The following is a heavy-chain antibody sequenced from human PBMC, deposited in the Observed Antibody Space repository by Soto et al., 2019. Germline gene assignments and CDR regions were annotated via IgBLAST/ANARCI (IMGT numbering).Heavy chain of an antibody. CDR1: GFTFSSYA. V-gene: IGHV3-23*01. J-gene: IGHJ4*02. CDR3: AKDLVSIAAAGIEAQDY. Sequence: PGGSLRLSCAASGFTFSSYAMSWVRQAPGKGLEWVSAISGSGGSTYYADSVKGRFTISRDNSKNTLYLQMNSLRAEDTAVYYCAKDLVSIAAAGIEAQDYWGQGTLVTVSS. D-gene: IGHD6-13*01. CDR2: ISGSGGST.